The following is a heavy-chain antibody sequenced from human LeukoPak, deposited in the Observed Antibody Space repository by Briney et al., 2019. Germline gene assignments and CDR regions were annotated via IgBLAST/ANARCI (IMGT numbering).Heavy chain of an antibody. CDR2: MNPNSGNT. J-gene: IGHJ6*03. Sequence: ASVKVSCKASGYTFTSYDINWVRQATGQGLEWMGWMNPNSGNTGYAQKFQGRVTITRNTSISTAYTELSSLRSEDTAVYYCARGPYSSGWYPYYYYMDVWGKGATVTVSS. CDR1: GYTFTSYD. V-gene: IGHV1-8*03. CDR3: ARGPYSSGWYPYYYYMDV. D-gene: IGHD6-19*01.